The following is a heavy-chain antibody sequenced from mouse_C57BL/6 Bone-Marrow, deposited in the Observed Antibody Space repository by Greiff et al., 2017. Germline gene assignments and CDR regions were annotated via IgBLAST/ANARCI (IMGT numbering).Heavy chain of an antibody. CDR2: IDPSDSYT. Sequence: QVQLQQSGAELVKPGASVKLSCKASGYTFTSYWMQWVNQRPGQGLEWIGEIDPSDSYTNYNHKFKGKVTLTVDKSYSTVYMQRSSLTSEDATVYYCARTGNLFAIWYRGTLVTVTA. D-gene: IGHD4-1*01. CDR3: ARTGNLFAI. V-gene: IGHV1-50*01. J-gene: IGHJ3*01. CDR1: GYTFTSYW.